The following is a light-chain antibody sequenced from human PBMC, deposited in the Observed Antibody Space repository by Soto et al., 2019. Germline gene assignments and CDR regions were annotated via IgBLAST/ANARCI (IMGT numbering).Light chain of an antibody. CDR2: DNN. J-gene: IGLJ1*01. V-gene: IGLV1-51*01. CDR1: SSNIGNNY. Sequence: QSVLTQPPSVSAAPGQTVTISCSGSSSNIGNNYVSWYQQLPGTAPKLLIYDNNKRPSEIPDRFSGSKSGTSATLGITGLQTGDEADYYCGTWDSSLSAYVFGTGTKLTVL. CDR3: GTWDSSLSAYV.